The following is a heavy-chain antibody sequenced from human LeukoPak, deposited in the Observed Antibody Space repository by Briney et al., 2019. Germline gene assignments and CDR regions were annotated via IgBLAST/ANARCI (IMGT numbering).Heavy chain of an antibody. CDR3: ATTASYDSSGYPEIPPEY. CDR1: GGSFSGYY. D-gene: IGHD3-22*01. CDR2: INHSGST. Sequence: SETLSLTCAVYGGSFSGYYWSWIRQPPGKGLEWIGEINHSGSTNYNPSLKSRVTISVDTSKNRFSLKLSSVTAADTAVYYCATTASYDSSGYPEIPPEYWGQGTLVTVSS. V-gene: IGHV4-34*01. J-gene: IGHJ4*02.